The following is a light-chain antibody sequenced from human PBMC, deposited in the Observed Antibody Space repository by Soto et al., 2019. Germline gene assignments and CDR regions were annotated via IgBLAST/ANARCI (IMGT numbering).Light chain of an antibody. CDR3: QQYHTWPIT. Sequence: QSLATVSLYTGERATLSCRASQSVSSYLAWYQQKPGQAPRLLIYDASNRATGIPARFSRSGSGTEFTLTISSLQSEDCAIYYCQQYHTWPITFG. CDR1: QSVSSY. CDR2: DAS. V-gene: IGKV3D-15*01. J-gene: IGKJ5*01.